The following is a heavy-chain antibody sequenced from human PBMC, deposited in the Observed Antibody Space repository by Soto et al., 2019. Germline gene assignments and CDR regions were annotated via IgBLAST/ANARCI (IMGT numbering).Heavy chain of an antibody. D-gene: IGHD4-4*01. V-gene: IGHV3-30*18. CDR3: AKGDIMTTAMYYFDY. J-gene: IGHJ4*02. CDR1: GFTFSSYG. CDR2: ISYDGSNK. Sequence: QVQLVESGGGVVQPGRSLRLSCAASGFTFSSYGMYWVRQAPGKGLEWVAVISYDGSNKYYADSVKGRFTISRDNSKNTLYLQMNSLRAEDTAVYYCAKGDIMTTAMYYFDYWGQGTLVTVSS.